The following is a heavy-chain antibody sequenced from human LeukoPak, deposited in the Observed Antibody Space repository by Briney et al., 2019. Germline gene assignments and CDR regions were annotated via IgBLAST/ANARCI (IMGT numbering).Heavy chain of an antibody. CDR2: INPSGGST. CDR3: ARDGGIVVVPAEGWFEP. J-gene: IGHJ5*02. V-gene: IGHV1-46*01. D-gene: IGHD2-2*01. Sequence: ASVTVSCTASGYTFTSYYMHWVRQAPGQGLEWMGIINPSGGSTSYAQKFQGRVTMTRDTSTSTVYMELSSLRSEDTAVYYCARDGGIVVVPAEGWFEPWGQGTLVTVSS. CDR1: GYTFTSYY.